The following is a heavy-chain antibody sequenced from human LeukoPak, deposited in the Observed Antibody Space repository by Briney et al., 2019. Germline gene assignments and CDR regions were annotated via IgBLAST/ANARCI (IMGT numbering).Heavy chain of an antibody. V-gene: IGHV4-34*01. CDR2: INHSGST. CDR3: ARGYSSSFYYYYMDV. Sequence: SETQSLTCAVYGGSFSGYYWSWIRQPPGKGLEWIGEINHSGSTNYNPSLKSRVTISVDTSKNQFSLKLSSVTAADTAVYYCARGYSSSFYYYYMDVWGKGTTVTVSS. D-gene: IGHD6-6*01. CDR1: GGSFSGYY. J-gene: IGHJ6*03.